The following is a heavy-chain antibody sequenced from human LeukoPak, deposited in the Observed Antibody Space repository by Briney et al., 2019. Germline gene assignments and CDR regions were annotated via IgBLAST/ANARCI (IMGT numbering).Heavy chain of an antibody. CDR1: GFTFSSYA. J-gene: IGHJ4*02. V-gene: IGHV3-30-3*01. D-gene: IGHD4-17*01. Sequence: GGSLRLSCAASGFTFSSYAMHWVRQAPGKGLEWVAVISYDGSNKYYADFVKGRFTISRDNSKNTLYLQMNSLRAGDTAVYYCARVDYGDYLTVDYWGQGTLVTVSS. CDR3: ARVDYGDYLTVDY. CDR2: ISYDGSNK.